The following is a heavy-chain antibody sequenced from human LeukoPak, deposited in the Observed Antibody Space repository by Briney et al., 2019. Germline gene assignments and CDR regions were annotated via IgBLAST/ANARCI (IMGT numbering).Heavy chain of an antibody. V-gene: IGHV3-15*01. CDR3: TTDTDIVATTSPDY. CDR2: IKSKTDGGTT. Sequence: PGGPLRLSCAASGFTFSNAWMSWVRQAPGKGLEWVGRIKSKTDGGTTDYAAPVKGRFTISRDDSKNTLYLQMNSLKTEDTAVYYCTTDTDIVATTSPDYWGQGTLVTVSS. D-gene: IGHD5-12*01. J-gene: IGHJ4*02. CDR1: GFTFSNAW.